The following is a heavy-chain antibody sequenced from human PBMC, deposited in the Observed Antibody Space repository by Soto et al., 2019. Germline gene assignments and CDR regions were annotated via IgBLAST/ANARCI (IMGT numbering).Heavy chain of an antibody. CDR2: ISSSSSYI. V-gene: IGHV3-21*01. CDR3: ARDQIRTDCTNGVCYGLVYYYYGMDV. D-gene: IGHD2-8*01. Sequence: TGGSLRLSCAASGFTFSSYSMNWVRQAPGKGLEWVSSISSSSSYIYYADSVKGRFTISRDNAKNSLYLQMNSLRAEDTAVYYCARDQIRTDCTNGVCYGLVYYYYGMDVWGQGTTVTVSS. CDR1: GFTFSSYS. J-gene: IGHJ6*02.